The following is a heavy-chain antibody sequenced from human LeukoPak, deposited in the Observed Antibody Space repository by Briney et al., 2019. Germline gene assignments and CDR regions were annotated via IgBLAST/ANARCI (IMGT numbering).Heavy chain of an antibody. J-gene: IGHJ4*02. CDR2: IKSKTDAGTT. Sequence: GWSLRLSCAAAGLTFSSAYMNWVRQAPGKGLEWVGRIKSKTDAGTTDYAAPVKGRFTISRDDPKDTLYLQMNSLRAEDTAVYYCVWMSPPAGWGQGTLVTVSS. CDR1: GLTFSSAY. CDR3: VWMSPPAG. D-gene: IGHD3-16*01. V-gene: IGHV3-15*05.